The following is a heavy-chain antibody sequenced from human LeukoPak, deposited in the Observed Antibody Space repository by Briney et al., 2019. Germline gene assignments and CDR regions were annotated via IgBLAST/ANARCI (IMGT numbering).Heavy chain of an antibody. D-gene: IGHD5-24*01. J-gene: IGHJ3*02. CDR1: GFTFSSYD. V-gene: IGHV3-74*01. Sequence: GRSLRLSCAASGFTFSSYDMHWVRQAPGKGLVWVSRINSDGSSTSYADSVKGRFTISRDNSKNTLYLQMNSLRAEDTAVYYCASEMATRIDAFDIWGQGTMVTVSS. CDR3: ASEMATRIDAFDI. CDR2: INSDGSST.